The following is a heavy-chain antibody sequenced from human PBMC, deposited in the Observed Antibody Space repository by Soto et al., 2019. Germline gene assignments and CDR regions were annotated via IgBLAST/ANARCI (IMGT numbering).Heavy chain of an antibody. Sequence: EVQLLESGGGLVQPGGSLSLSCTASGFTFSSYAMSWVRQAPGKGLEWVSSISNSGGATYYVDSLKGRFTVSRDNSKNTVYLQMTSLRAEDTAVYYCAKETQGSSCMDVWGQGTTVTVSS. J-gene: IGHJ6*02. D-gene: IGHD3-10*01. CDR1: GFTFSSYA. CDR2: ISNSGGAT. CDR3: AKETQGSSCMDV. V-gene: IGHV3-23*01.